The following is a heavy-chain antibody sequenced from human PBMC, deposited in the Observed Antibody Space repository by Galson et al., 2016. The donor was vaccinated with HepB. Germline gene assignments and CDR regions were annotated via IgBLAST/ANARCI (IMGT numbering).Heavy chain of an antibody. Sequence: TLSLTCTVSGGSISSGGYYWSWIRQHPGKGLEWIGYIYYSGSTYYNPSLKSRLSTSVDASKNQFSLQLNSVTPEDTAVYYRAREDYSSGWPLNWYFDLWGRGTLVSVSS. D-gene: IGHD6-19*01. CDR3: AREDYSSGWPLNWYFDL. CDR1: GGSISSGGYY. CDR2: IYYSGST. V-gene: IGHV4-31*03. J-gene: IGHJ2*01.